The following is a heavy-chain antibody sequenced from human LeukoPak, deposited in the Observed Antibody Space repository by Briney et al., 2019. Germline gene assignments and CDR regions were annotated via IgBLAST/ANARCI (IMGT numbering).Heavy chain of an antibody. CDR2: IYSGGGT. V-gene: IGHV3-66*01. CDR3: AREMATNLDY. Sequence: GGSLRLSCAASGFTVSSNYMSWVRQAPGKGLEWVSLIYSGGGTYYADSVKGRFTISRDNSKNTLHLQMSSLRAEDTAVYYCAREMATNLDYWGQGTLVTVSS. CDR1: GFTVSSNY. D-gene: IGHD5-24*01. J-gene: IGHJ4*02.